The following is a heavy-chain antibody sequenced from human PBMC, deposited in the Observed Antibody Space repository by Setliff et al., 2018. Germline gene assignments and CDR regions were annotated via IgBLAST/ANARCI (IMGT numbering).Heavy chain of an antibody. Sequence: PSETLSLTCTVSGGSINSSDFYWGWIRQPPGKGLEWIGSIYYSGTTYYNPSLKSPVTISIDTSKNQFSLKLSSVTAADTAIYYCARHDARGYYYYMDVWGEGTTVTVSS. D-gene: IGHD3-10*01. CDR2: IYYSGTT. CDR3: ARHDARGYYYYMDV. J-gene: IGHJ6*03. CDR1: GGSINSSDFY. V-gene: IGHV4-39*01.